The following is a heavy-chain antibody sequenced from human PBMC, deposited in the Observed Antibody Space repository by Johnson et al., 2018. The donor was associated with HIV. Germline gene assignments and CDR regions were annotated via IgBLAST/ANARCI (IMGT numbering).Heavy chain of an antibody. CDR2: ISSSGSTI. CDR1: GFTFSDYY. J-gene: IGHJ3*02. D-gene: IGHD1-14*01. Sequence: QVHLVESGGDLVQPGGSLRLSCAASGFTFSDYYMSWIRQAPGKGLEWVSYISSSGSTIYYADSVKGRFTISRDNAKNSLYLQMNSLRAEDTAVYYCTTEKHAPRAFDIWGQGTMVTVSS. CDR3: TTEKHAPRAFDI. V-gene: IGHV3-11*04.